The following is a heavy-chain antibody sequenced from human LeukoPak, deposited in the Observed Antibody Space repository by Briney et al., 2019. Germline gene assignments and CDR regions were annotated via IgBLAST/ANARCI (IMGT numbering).Heavy chain of an antibody. CDR2: IHYSGTT. Sequence: SETLSLTCTVSGGSVSGYHWSWIRQPPGKGLEWMGYIHYSGTTNYSPSLKSRITMSIDTTNNKFSLNINSLTASDTAVYYCARKSHLRYFDWLKYWSHSTNVWGEGTTVTASS. V-gene: IGHV4-59*02. J-gene: IGHJ6*04. D-gene: IGHD3-9*01. CDR3: ARKSHLRYFDWLKYWSHSTNV. CDR1: GGSVSGYH.